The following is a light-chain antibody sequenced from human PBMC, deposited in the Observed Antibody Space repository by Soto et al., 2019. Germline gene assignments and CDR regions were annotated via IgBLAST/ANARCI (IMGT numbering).Light chain of an antibody. Sequence: QSVLTQPPSASGTPGQRVTISCSGSNSNIGSNTVNWYQQLPGTAPKLLLYSNNQRPSGVPDRFSGSKSGTSASLAISELQSEDEADYYCAAWDDNLNDPHWVFGGGTKHTVL. J-gene: IGLJ3*02. CDR2: SNN. V-gene: IGLV1-44*01. CDR1: NSNIGSNT. CDR3: AAWDDNLNDPHWV.